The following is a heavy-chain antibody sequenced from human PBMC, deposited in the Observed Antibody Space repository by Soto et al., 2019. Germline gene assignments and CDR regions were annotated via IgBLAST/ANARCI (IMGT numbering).Heavy chain of an antibody. V-gene: IGHV1-69*06. D-gene: IGHD2-2*01. CDR1: GGTFSSYA. CDR2: IIPIFGTA. Sequence: SVKVSCKASGGTFSSYAISWVRQAPGQGLEWMGGIIPIFGTANYAQKFQGRVTIAADKSTSTAYMELSSLRSEDTAVYYCARERCSSTSCYPGWFDPWGQGTLVTVSS. CDR3: ARERCSSTSCYPGWFDP. J-gene: IGHJ5*02.